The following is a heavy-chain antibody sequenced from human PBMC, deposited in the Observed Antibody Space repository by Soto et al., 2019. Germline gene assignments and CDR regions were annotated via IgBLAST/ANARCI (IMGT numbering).Heavy chain of an antibody. V-gene: IGHV3-74*01. D-gene: IGHD1-26*01. CDR2: TNDDGSRR. CDR3: GTTFEH. J-gene: IGHJ4*02. CDR1: GFTFTNYW. Sequence: EVQLVESGGGVVQPGGSLRLSCTASGFTFTNYWMHWVRQVPGEGRVWVSSTNDDGSRRWYADSVRGRFAMSRDNARDTFYLKVNSLSGADTTVYYCGTTFEHWGEGTAVTISS.